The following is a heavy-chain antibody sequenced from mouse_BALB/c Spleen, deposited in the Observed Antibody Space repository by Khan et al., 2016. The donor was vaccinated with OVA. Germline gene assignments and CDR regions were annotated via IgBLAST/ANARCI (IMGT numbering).Heavy chain of an antibody. V-gene: IGHV1-4*01. Sequence: QIQLVQSGAELARPGASVKMSCKTSGYTFTSYTIYWIKLRPGQGLEWIGYINPNNGYTNYNQTFKDKATLTADKSSTTVYMQLSSLTSDDSAIYKCVRDGDYYRNDGWFAYWGQGTLVTVSA. CDR2: INPNNGYT. CDR1: GYTFTSYT. CDR3: VRDGDYYRNDGWFAY. D-gene: IGHD2-14*01. J-gene: IGHJ3*01.